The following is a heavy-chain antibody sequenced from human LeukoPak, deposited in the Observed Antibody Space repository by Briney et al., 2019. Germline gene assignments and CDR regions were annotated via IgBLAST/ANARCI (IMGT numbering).Heavy chain of an antibody. CDR3: AKGDTYCSGGSCYNDAFDI. V-gene: IGHV3-23*01. CDR2: ISGSGGST. D-gene: IGHD2-15*01. CDR1: GFTFSSYA. Sequence: PGGSLRLSCAASGFTFSSYAMSWVRQAPGKGVEWVSAISGSGGSTYYADSVKGRFTISRDNSKNTLYLQMNSLRPEDTAVYYCAKGDTYCSGGSCYNDAFDIWGQGTMVTVSS. J-gene: IGHJ3*02.